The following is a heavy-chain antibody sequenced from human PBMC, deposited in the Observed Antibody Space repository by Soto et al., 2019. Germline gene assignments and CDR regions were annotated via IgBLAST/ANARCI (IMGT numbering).Heavy chain of an antibody. CDR2: ISGSGGST. J-gene: IGHJ4*02. V-gene: IGHV3-23*01. CDR1: GFTFSSYA. D-gene: IGHD6-13*01. CDR3: AKYSSWPIRVYFDY. Sequence: QPGGSLRLSCAASGFTFSSYAMSWVRQAPGKGLEWVSAISGSGGSTYYADSVKGRFTIPRDNSKNTLYLQMNSLRAEDTAVYYCAKYSSWPIRVYFDYWGQGTLVTVSS.